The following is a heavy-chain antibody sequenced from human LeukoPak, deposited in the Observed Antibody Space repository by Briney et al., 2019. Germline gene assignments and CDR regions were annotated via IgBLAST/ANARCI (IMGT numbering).Heavy chain of an antibody. V-gene: IGHV3-23*01. CDR2: ISGSGGST. CDR3: AKTGYCSGGNCLYFDN. Sequence: GGSLRLSCAASGFTFSSYAMSWVRQAPGKGLEWVSAISGSGGSTYYADSVKGRFTISRDNSKNTLYLQMNSLRAEDTAVYYCAKTGYCSGGNCLYFDNWGQGTLVTVSS. CDR1: GFTFSSYA. J-gene: IGHJ4*02. D-gene: IGHD2-15*01.